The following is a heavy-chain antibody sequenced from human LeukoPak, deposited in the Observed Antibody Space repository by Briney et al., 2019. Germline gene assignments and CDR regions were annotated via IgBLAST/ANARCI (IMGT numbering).Heavy chain of an antibody. CDR2: IIDIDSGAYT. D-gene: IGHD1-14*01. J-gene: IGHJ4*02. CDR1: GFSFSNYG. Sequence: GRSLRLSCSASGFSFSNYGMHWVRQAPGKGLEWVSFIIDIDSGAYTYYADSVKGRFTISRDNSNNTLYLEMNSLRAEDTAVYYCAKGSPLDYWGQGTLVAVSS. V-gene: IGHV3-23*01. CDR3: AKGSPLDY.